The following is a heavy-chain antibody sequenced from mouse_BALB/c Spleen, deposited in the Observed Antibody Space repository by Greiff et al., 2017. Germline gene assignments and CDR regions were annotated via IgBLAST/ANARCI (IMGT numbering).Heavy chain of an antibody. CDR1: GYSITSDYA. V-gene: IGHV3-2*02. CDR2: ISYSGST. J-gene: IGHJ2*01. D-gene: IGHD2-3*01. CDR3: ARFGGYYEGYYFDY. Sequence: EVQLQESGPGLVKPSQSLSLTCTVTGYSITSDYAWNWIRQFPGNKLEWMGYISYSGSTSYNPSLKSRISITRDTSKNQFFLQLNSVTTEDTATYYCARFGGYYEGYYFDYWGQGTTLTVSS.